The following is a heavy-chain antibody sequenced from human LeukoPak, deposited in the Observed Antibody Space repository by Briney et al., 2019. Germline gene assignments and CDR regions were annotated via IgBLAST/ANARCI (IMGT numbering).Heavy chain of an antibody. V-gene: IGHV3-33*06. Sequence: GRSLRLSCAASGVTFSDYGMHWVRQAPGKGLEWVAGIWYDGSNKDYADSLRGRFTISRDNSKNTLYLQMNGLRVEDTAVYYCAKDGDRGQHYYYYYMDVWGKGTTVTVSS. D-gene: IGHD7-27*01. CDR1: GVTFSDYG. CDR3: AKDGDRGQHYYYYYMDV. CDR2: IWYDGSNK. J-gene: IGHJ6*03.